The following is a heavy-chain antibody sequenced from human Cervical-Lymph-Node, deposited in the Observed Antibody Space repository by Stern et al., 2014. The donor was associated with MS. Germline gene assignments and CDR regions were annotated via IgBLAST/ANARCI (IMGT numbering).Heavy chain of an antibody. J-gene: IGHJ5*02. CDR2: RRQDGSET. CDR1: GFTFSRYW. Sequence: VKLVESGGGLVRPGGSLTLSCVASGFTFSRYWMTWGRLRPAKGLDWLANRRQDGSETYYVDSGKARFTISRDNAKNSLFLQMNSLRVEDTAVYYCARRLAVQFAPWGQGTLVTVSS. CDR3: ARRLAVQFAP. V-gene: IGHV3-7*01. D-gene: IGHD3-16*01.